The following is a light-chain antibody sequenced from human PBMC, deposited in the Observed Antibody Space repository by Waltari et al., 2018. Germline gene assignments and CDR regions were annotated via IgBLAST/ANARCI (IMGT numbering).Light chain of an antibody. CDR2: GAS. Sequence: ETVFTQSLGTPSLSPGERATHSCRASQSISSSYLAWYQQKPGQAPRLLIYGASSRATGIPDRFSGSGSGTDFTLTISRLDPEDFAVYCCQQYGSSPWTFGQGTKVEI. J-gene: IGKJ1*01. CDR1: QSISSSY. CDR3: QQYGSSPWT. V-gene: IGKV3-20*01.